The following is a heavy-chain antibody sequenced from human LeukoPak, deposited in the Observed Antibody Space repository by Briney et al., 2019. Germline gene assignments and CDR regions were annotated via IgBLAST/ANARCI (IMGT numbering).Heavy chain of an antibody. D-gene: IGHD3-9*01. V-gene: IGHV3-23*01. CDR2: ISGSGGST. Sequence: PGGSLRLSCAASGFTFSSYAMSWVRQAPGKGLEWVSAISGSGGSTYYADSVKGRFTISRDNSRTTLYLQMNSLRLEDTAVYWCVKTMTGYFSDGFDVWGQGTIVTVSS. CDR3: VKTMTGYFSDGFDV. J-gene: IGHJ3*01. CDR1: GFTFSSYA.